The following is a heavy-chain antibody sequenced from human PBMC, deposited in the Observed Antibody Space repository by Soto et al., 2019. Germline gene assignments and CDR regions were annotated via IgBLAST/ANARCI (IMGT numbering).Heavy chain of an antibody. Sequence: SETLSLTCAVYGGSFSGYYWSWIRQPPGKGLEWIGEINHSGSTNYNPSLKSRVTISVDTSKNQFSLKLSSVTAADTAVYYCARGRGYSSSWFTYYFDYWGQGTLVTVS. V-gene: IGHV4-34*01. CDR3: ARGRGYSSSWFTYYFDY. D-gene: IGHD6-13*01. J-gene: IGHJ4*02. CDR2: INHSGST. CDR1: GGSFSGYY.